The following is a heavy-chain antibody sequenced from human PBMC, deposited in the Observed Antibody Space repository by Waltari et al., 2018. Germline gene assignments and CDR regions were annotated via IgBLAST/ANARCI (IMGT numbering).Heavy chain of an antibody. D-gene: IGHD2-21*01. CDR3: ARERNTFIPFDY. J-gene: IGHJ4*02. Sequence: EVQVVQSGGGLVQPGGSLSLSCAASYFIFSNYEMHWIRQAPGKGLEWVSYISSRGTTIYYADSVKGRFTISRDNAKKSLYLQMKGLRAEDTAVYYCARERNTFIPFDYWGQGALVTVSS. V-gene: IGHV3-48*03. CDR2: ISSRGTTI. CDR1: YFIFSNYE.